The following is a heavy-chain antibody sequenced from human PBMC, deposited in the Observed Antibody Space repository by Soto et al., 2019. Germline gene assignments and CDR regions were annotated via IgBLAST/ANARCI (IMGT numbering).Heavy chain of an antibody. Sequence: PGGSLRLSCAASGFTFSSYAMHWVRQAPGKGLEWVAVISYDGSNKYYADSVKGRFTISRDNSKNTLYLQMNSLRAEDTAVYYCARDDHVAARPNYWGQGTLVTVSS. J-gene: IGHJ4*02. CDR3: ARDDHVAARPNY. CDR2: ISYDGSNK. D-gene: IGHD6-6*01. V-gene: IGHV3-30-3*01. CDR1: GFTFSSYA.